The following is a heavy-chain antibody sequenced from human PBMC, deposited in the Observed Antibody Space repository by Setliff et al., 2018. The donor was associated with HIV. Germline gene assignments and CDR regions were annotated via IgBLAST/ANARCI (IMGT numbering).Heavy chain of an antibody. J-gene: IGHJ4*02. V-gene: IGHV3-74*01. D-gene: IGHD3-16*01. CDR2: ISNDETTT. CDR1: GFTFTSHS. Sequence: PGESLKISCVTSGFTFTSHSMNWVRQVPGKGPVWVSCISNDETTTNYADSVKGRFTVSRDNAKNTVYLQMNSLRAEDTAVYYGVRGPIHGGFDFWGQGALVTVSS. CDR3: VRGPIHGGFDF.